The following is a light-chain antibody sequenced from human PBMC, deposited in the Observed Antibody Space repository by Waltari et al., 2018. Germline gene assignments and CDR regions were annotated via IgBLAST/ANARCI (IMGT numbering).Light chain of an antibody. CDR1: QSVSSSY. CDR3: QQYGSAPGT. Sequence: EIVLTQSPGTLSLSPGERATLSCRASQSVSSSYLAWYQQKPGQAPRLHIYGASSRATGIPDRVSGSGSGTDFTLTISRLEPEDFAVYYCQQYGSAPGTFGQGTKVESK. J-gene: IGKJ1*01. CDR2: GAS. V-gene: IGKV3-20*01.